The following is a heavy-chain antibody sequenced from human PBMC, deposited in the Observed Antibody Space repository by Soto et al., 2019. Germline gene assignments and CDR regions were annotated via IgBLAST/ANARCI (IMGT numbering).Heavy chain of an antibody. CDR1: GFTFTSYD. CDR3: ARSPSHVAVVFGNHIDY. J-gene: IGHJ4*02. D-gene: IGHD5-18*01. V-gene: IGHV3-13*01. CDR2: IGTTDDS. Sequence: GESLKISCAASGFTFTSYDFHWVRQATGKGLEWVSGIGTTDDSSYPGSVKGRFTISRDDAKNSLYLQMNSLRAEDTAVYYCARSPSHVAVVFGNHIDYWGQGTLVTVSS.